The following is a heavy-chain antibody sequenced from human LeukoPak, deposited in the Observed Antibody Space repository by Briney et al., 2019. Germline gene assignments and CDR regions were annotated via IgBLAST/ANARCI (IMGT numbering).Heavy chain of an antibody. CDR1: GFTFSSYA. D-gene: IGHD1-7*01. V-gene: IGHV3-23*01. J-gene: IGHJ4*02. CDR3: AKDREGTIADYFDY. CDR2: ISGSGGST. Sequence: GGSLRLSCAASGFTFSSYAMSWVRQAPGKGLEWVSSISGSGGSTYYADSVEGRFTISRDNSKNTLYLQMNSLRGEDTAVYYCAKDREGTIADYFDYWGQGTLVTVSS.